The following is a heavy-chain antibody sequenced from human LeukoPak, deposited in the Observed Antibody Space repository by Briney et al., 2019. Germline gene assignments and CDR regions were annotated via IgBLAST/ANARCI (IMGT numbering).Heavy chain of an antibody. D-gene: IGHD6-13*01. CDR2: IYHSGST. CDR1: GGSISSSNW. Sequence: PSETLSLTCAVSGGSISSSNWWSWVRQSPGKGLEWIGEIYHSGSTNYNPSLKSRVTISVDTSKNQFSLKLSSVTAADTAVYYCARHSSSWTPYFDYWGQGTLVTVSS. V-gene: IGHV4-4*02. J-gene: IGHJ4*02. CDR3: ARHSSSWTPYFDY.